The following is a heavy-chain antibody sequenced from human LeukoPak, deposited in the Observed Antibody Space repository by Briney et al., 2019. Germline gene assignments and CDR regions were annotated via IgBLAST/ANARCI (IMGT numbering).Heavy chain of an antibody. CDR1: GFTFSGSA. CDR2: IRTKANTYAT. J-gene: IGHJ6*02. D-gene: IGHD2-15*01. V-gene: IGHV3-73*01. Sequence: GGSLRLSCAASGFTFSGSAMHWVRQASGKGLEWVGRIRTKANTYATAYAASVKGRFTISRDDSKNTAYLQMNSLKTEDTAVYYCTTIVAPNYYYGMDVWGQGTTVTVS. CDR3: TTIVAPNYYYGMDV.